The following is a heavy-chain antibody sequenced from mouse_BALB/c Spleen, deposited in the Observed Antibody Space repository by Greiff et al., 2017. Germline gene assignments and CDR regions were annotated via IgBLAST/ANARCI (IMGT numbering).Heavy chain of an antibody. J-gene: IGHJ4*01. CDR3: AREGWDDYAMDY. V-gene: IGHV3-6*02. D-gene: IGHD4-1*01. CDR2: ISYDGSN. Sequence: EVKLMESGPGLVKPSQSLSLTCSVTGYSITSGYYWNWIRQFPGNKLEWMGYISYDGSNNYNPSLKNRISITRDTSKNQFFLKLNSVTTEDTATYYCAREGWDDYAMDYWGQGTSVTVSS. CDR1: GYSITSGYY.